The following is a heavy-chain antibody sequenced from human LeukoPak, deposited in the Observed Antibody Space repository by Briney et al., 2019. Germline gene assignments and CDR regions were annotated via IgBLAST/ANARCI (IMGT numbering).Heavy chain of an antibody. V-gene: IGHV4-59*01. J-gene: IGHJ2*01. CDR2: IFFSGST. CDR3: ARRTKTSVSPHNWYFDL. CDR1: GASLSSDY. D-gene: IGHD4-17*01. Sequence: SETLSLTCIVSGASLSSDYWSWLRQPPGKGREGIGYIFFSGSTNYNPSLKSRVTISVDMSKNHLSLKLSSVTAADTAVHYCARRTKTSVSPHNWYFDLWGRGTLVTVSS.